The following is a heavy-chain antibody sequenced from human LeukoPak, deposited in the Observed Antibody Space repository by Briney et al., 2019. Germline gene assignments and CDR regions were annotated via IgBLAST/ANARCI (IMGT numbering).Heavy chain of an antibody. Sequence: ASVKVSCKASGYTFTSYAMHWVRQAPGQRLEWMGWINAGNGNTKYSQKFQGRVTITRDTSASSAYMELSSLRSEDTAVYYCARGGARCSGGSCYLYNWFDPWGQGTLVTVSS. CDR2: INAGNGNT. V-gene: IGHV1-3*01. J-gene: IGHJ5*02. CDR1: GYTFTSYA. D-gene: IGHD2-15*01. CDR3: ARGGARCSGGSCYLYNWFDP.